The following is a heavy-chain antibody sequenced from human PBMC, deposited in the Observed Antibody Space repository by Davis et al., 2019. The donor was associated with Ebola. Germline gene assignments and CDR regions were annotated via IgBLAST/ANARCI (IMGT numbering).Heavy chain of an antibody. CDR3: VRFGRGAY. Sequence: PGGSLRLSCTVSGASVSGHYWNWFRQPPGKGLEWIGFVSGSGRTSYNPSLKSRVTISADTSKNQFSLNLRSVTAADTAVYYCVRFGRGAYWGQGTLVTVSS. CDR2: VSGSGRT. D-gene: IGHD3-16*01. V-gene: IGHV4-59*02. J-gene: IGHJ4*02. CDR1: GASVSGHY.